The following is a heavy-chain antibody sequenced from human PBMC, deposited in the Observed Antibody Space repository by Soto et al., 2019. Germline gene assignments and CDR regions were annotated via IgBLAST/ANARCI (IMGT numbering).Heavy chain of an antibody. CDR3: ARIPSP. CDR2: TYASGST. Sequence: QLQLQESGSGLVKPSQTLSLTCAVSGGSISSGGYSWSWIRQPPGQGTEWIGYTYASGSTDSTASLASRVTISVYRSKMQFSMELSCVTAAVSAVYYCARIPSPWGQGTLVTVSS. CDR1: GGSISSGGYS. J-gene: IGHJ5*02. D-gene: IGHD2-21*01. V-gene: IGHV4-30-2*01.